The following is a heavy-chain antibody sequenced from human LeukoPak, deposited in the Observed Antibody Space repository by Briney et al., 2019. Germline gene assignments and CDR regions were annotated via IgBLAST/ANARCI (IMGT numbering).Heavy chain of an antibody. CDR1: GFTFSSYS. Sequence: GGSLRLSCAASGFTFSSYSMNWVRQAPGKGLEWVSYISSSSSTIYYADSVKGRFTISRDNAKNSLYLQMNSLRAEDTAVYYCARDLEWDTAMVNPTGYWGQGTLATVSS. CDR3: ARDLEWDTAMVNPTGY. V-gene: IGHV3-48*01. CDR2: ISSSSSTI. D-gene: IGHD5-18*01. J-gene: IGHJ4*02.